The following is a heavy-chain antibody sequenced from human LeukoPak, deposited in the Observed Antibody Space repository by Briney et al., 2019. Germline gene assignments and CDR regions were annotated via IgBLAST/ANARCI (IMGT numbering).Heavy chain of an antibody. CDR1: GGSISNYH. Sequence: SETLSLTCTVAGGSISNYHWSWIRQPPGKGLEWIGYIYYSGSTNYNPSLKSRVTISVDTSKNQFSLKLRSVTAADTAVYYCARDSYGGRYWGQGTLVTVSS. CDR3: ARDSYGGRY. V-gene: IGHV4-59*01. CDR2: IYYSGST. J-gene: IGHJ4*02. D-gene: IGHD4-23*01.